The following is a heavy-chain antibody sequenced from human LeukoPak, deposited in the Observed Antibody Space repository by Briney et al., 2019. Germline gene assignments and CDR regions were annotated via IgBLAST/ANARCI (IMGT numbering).Heavy chain of an antibody. V-gene: IGHV3-72*01. CDR1: GFTFSDHY. D-gene: IGHD1-26*01. J-gene: IGHJ4*02. CDR2: TRNKANSYTT. Sequence: GGSLRLSCAASGFTFSDHYMDWVRQAPGKGLEWVGRTRNKANSYTTEYAASVKGRFTISRDDSKNSLYLQMNRLKTEDTAVYYCARGLYSGRYYFDYWGPGTLVTVSS. CDR3: ARGLYSGRYYFDY.